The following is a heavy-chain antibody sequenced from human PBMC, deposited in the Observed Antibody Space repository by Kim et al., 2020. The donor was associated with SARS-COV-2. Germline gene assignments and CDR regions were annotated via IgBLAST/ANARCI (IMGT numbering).Heavy chain of an antibody. Sequence: GGSLRLSCAASGFTFSSYAMSWVRQAPGKGLEWVSAISGSGGSTYYADSVKVRFTISRDNSKNTLYLQMNSLRAEDTAVYYCAKDRFRLNYGGEVFDYWGQGTLVTVSS. CDR3: AKDRFRLNYGGEVFDY. V-gene: IGHV3-23*01. CDR2: ISGSGGST. J-gene: IGHJ4*02. D-gene: IGHD4-17*01. CDR1: GFTFSSYA.